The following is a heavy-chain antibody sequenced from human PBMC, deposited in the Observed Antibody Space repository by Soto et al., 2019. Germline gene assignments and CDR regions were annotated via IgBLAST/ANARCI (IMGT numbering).Heavy chain of an antibody. CDR3: ARGTESSSLYYYYMDV. J-gene: IGHJ6*03. Sequence: ASVKVSCKASGYTFTSYDINWVRQATGQGLEWMGWMNPNSGNTGYAQKFQGRVTMTRNTSISTAYMELSSLRSEDTAVYYCARGTESSSLYYYYMDVWGKGTTVTVSS. V-gene: IGHV1-8*01. CDR2: MNPNSGNT. CDR1: GYTFTSYD. D-gene: IGHD6-6*01.